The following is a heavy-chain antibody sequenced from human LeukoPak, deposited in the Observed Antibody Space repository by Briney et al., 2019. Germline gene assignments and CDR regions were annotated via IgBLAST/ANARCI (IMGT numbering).Heavy chain of an antibody. CDR1: GFTFSSYW. Sequence: GSLRLSCAASGFTFSSYWMSWVRQARGKGLEWVANIKQDGSEKYYVDSVKGRFTISRDNAKNSLYLQMNSLRAEDTAVYYWASVQVSTRSPFDYWGQGTLVSLSS. V-gene: IGHV3-7*01. D-gene: IGHD5/OR15-5a*01. CDR3: ASVQVSTRSPFDY. J-gene: IGHJ4*02. CDR2: IKQDGSEK.